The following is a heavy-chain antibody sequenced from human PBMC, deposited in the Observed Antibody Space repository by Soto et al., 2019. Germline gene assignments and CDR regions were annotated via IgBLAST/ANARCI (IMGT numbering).Heavy chain of an antibody. CDR1: GYTFTIYG. D-gene: IGHD3-3*01. Sequence: ASVKVSCKASGYTFTIYGISWVRQAPGQGLEWMGWISAYNGNTNYAQKLQGRVTMTTDTSTSTAYMELRSLRSDDTAVYYCARDGYDFWSGYSATDGMDVWGQGTTVTVSS. V-gene: IGHV1-18*01. J-gene: IGHJ6*02. CDR2: ISAYNGNT. CDR3: ARDGYDFWSGYSATDGMDV.